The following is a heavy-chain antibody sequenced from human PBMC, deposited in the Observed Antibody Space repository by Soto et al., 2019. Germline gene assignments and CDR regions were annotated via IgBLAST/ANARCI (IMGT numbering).Heavy chain of an antibody. CDR2: IIPILGIA. J-gene: IGHJ3*02. CDR1: GGTFSSYT. CDR3: ARAGSGAYCSSTSCYAFAI. Sequence: QVQLVQSGAEVKKPGSSVKVSCKASGGTFSSYTISWVRQDPGQGLEWMGRIIPILGIANYAQKFQGRVTITSDKSTSTAYMELSSLRSEDTAVYYCARAGSGAYCSSTSCYAFAIWCQGTMVTVSS. V-gene: IGHV1-69*02. D-gene: IGHD2-2*01.